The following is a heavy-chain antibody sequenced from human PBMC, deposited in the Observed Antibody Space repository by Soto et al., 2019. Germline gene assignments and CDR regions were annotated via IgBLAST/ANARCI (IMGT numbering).Heavy chain of an antibody. Sequence: GGSLRLSCAASGFTFSNYAMSWVRQAPGKGLEWVSAIGGGGVPTYHADSVEGRFTISRDYSKNTVYLQMNSLRLEDTAVYYCARGPSYSDSYFDHWGQGTLVTVSS. D-gene: IGHD4-17*01. V-gene: IGHV3-23*01. CDR1: GFTFSNYA. J-gene: IGHJ4*02. CDR2: IGGGGVPT. CDR3: ARGPSYSDSYFDH.